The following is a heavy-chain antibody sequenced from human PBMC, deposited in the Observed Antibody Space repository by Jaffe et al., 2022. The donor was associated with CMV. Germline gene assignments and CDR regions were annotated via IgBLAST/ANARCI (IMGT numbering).Heavy chain of an antibody. CDR1: GGSISSYY. J-gene: IGHJ6*03. CDR2: IYYSGST. V-gene: IGHV4-59*08. D-gene: IGHD5-12*01. CDR3: ARHGGWIDYMDV. Sequence: QVQLQESGPGLVKPSETLSLTCTVSGGSISSYYWSWIRQPPGKGLEWIGYIYYSGSTNYNPSLKSRVTISVDTSKNQFSLKLSSVTAADTAVYYCARHGGWIDYMDVWGKGTTVTVSS.